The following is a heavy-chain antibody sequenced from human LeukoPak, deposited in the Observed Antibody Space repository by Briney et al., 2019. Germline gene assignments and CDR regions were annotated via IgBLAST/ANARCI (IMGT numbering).Heavy chain of an antibody. J-gene: IGHJ4*02. CDR3: AKDLLPYYYDSSGGDY. CDR1: GFTFSSYG. CDR2: IWYDGSNK. D-gene: IGHD3-22*01. V-gene: IGHV3-30*02. Sequence: GGSLRLSCAASGFTFSSYGMHWVRQAPGKGLEWVAVIWYDGSNKYYADSVKGRFTISRDNSKNTLYLQMNSLRAEDTAVYYCAKDLLPYYYDSSGGDYWGQGTLVTVSS.